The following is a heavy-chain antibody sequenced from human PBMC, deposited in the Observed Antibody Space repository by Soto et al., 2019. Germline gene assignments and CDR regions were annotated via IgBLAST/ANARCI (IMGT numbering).Heavy chain of an antibody. CDR3: AKGFVVVVAATPTAFDI. Sequence: EVQLLESGGGLVQPGGSLRLSCAASGFTFSSYAMSWVRQAPGKGLEWVSAISGGGGSTYYEDSVKGRFTISRDNSKNTLYLQKNSRRAEDTAVYYCAKGFVVVVAATPTAFDIWGQGTLVTVSS. CDR2: ISGGGGST. J-gene: IGHJ3*02. V-gene: IGHV3-23*01. CDR1: GFTFSSYA. D-gene: IGHD2-15*01.